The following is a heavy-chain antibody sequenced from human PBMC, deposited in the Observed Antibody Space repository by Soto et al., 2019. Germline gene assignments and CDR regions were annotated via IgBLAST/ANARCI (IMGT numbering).Heavy chain of an antibody. D-gene: IGHD1-26*01. CDR3: ASVVGAHGDAFDI. Sequence: GESLKISCKGSGYSFTSYWIGWVRQMPGKGLEWMGIIYPGDSDTRYSPSFQGQVTISADKSISTAYLQWSSLKASDAAMYYCASVVGAHGDAFDIWGQGTMVTVSS. CDR1: GYSFTSYW. J-gene: IGHJ3*02. CDR2: IYPGDSDT. V-gene: IGHV5-51*01.